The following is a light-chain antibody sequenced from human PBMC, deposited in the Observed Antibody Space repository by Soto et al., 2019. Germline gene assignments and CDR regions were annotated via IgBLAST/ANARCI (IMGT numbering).Light chain of an antibody. CDR1: YDISSS. J-gene: IGKJ5*01. V-gene: IGKV1-9*01. CDR3: QQGYSTPIT. CDR2: DSS. Sequence: DIQLTQSPSFLSASVEDRVTISCRASYDISSSLAWYQQEPGKPPKLLIYDSSTLQTGVPSRFTGSGSGRKFTLTISGLQFGDFATYYCQQGYSTPITFGQGTRLEIK.